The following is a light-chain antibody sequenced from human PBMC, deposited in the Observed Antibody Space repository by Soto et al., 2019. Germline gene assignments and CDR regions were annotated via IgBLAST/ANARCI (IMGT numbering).Light chain of an antibody. V-gene: IGKV3-20*01. CDR3: QQYGSSGT. Sequence: EVVLTQSPATLSLSPGERATLSCRASENVRTFVDWYQQKPGQAPRLLIYGASNRATGIPDRFSGSGSGTDFTLTISRLEPEDFAVYYCQQYGSSGTFGQGTKVDNK. CDR2: GAS. J-gene: IGKJ1*01. CDR1: ENVRTF.